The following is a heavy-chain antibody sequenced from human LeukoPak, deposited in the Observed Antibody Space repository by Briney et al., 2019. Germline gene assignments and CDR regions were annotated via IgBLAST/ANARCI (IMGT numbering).Heavy chain of an antibody. V-gene: IGHV4-59*01. CDR2: IYYSGNT. CDR3: ARVKSRTQNFDL. J-gene: IGHJ2*01. D-gene: IGHD1-14*01. Sequence: SETLSLTCTVSGGSISSYYWSWIRQLPGKGLEWIGYIYYSGNTNYNPSLKSRVTISVDTSKNQFSLKLSSVTAADTAVYYCARVKSRTQNFDLWGRGTLVTVSS. CDR1: GGSISSYY.